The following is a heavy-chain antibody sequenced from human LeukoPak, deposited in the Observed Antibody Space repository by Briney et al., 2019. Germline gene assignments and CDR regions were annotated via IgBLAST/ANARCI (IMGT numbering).Heavy chain of an antibody. CDR2: IYYSGNT. J-gene: IGHJ6*03. CDR3: ARDKRVAVAGTYIYYYMDV. D-gene: IGHD6-19*01. V-gene: IGHV4-34*01. CDR1: GGSFSDYW. Sequence: SETLSLTCAVYGGSFSDYWYAWIRQPPGKGLEWIGSIYYSGNTYYNASLKSQVSISIDTSKNQFSLKLSSVTAADTAVYYCARDKRVAVAGTYIYYYMDVWGNGTTVTISS.